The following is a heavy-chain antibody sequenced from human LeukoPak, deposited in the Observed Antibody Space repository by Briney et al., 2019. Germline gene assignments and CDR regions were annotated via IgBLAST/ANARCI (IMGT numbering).Heavy chain of an antibody. CDR3: AKITYYDILTGYLVAPYFDY. J-gene: IGHJ4*02. V-gene: IGHV3-48*01. CDR1: GFTFSSYS. D-gene: IGHD3-9*01. CDR2: ISSSSSTI. Sequence: QPGGSLRLSCAASGFTFSSYSMNWVRQAPGKGLEWVSYISSSSSTIYYADSVKGRFTISRDNSKNTLYLQMNSLRAEDTAVYYCAKITYYDILTGYLVAPYFDYWGQGTLVTVSS.